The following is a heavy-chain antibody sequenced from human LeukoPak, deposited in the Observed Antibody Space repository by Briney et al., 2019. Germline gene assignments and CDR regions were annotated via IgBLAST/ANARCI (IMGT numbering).Heavy chain of an antibody. V-gene: IGHV3-66*02. D-gene: IGHD2-21*02. J-gene: IGHJ4*02. CDR3: ARDRDWVFDY. CDR1: GFTVSSNY. CDR2: IYSGGTT. Sequence: NPGGSLRLSCAASGFTVSSNYMSWVRQAPGKGLEWVSVIYSGGTTYYVDSVKGRFTISRDTSKNTLYLQINSLRPEDTAVYYCARDRDWVFDYWGQGTLVTVSS.